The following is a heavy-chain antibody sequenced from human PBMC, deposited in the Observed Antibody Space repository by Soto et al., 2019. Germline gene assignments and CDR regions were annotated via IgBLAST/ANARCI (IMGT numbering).Heavy chain of an antibody. D-gene: IGHD2-15*01. CDR2: ISSSSSTI. V-gene: IGHV3-48*02. CDR3: ARDRNRGYCSGGSCQHNYYYYGMDV. CDR1: GFTFSSYS. J-gene: IGHJ6*02. Sequence: GGSLRLSCAASGFTFSSYSMNWVRQAPGKGLEWVSYISSSSSTIYYADSVKGRFTISRDNAKNSLYLQMNSLRDEDTAVYYCARDRNRGYCSGGSCQHNYYYYGMDVWGQGTTVTVSS.